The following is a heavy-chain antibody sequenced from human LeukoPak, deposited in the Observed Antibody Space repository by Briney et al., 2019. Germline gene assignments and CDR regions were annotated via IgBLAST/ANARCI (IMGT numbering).Heavy chain of an antibody. Sequence: PGGSLRLSCAASGFTFSSYAMSWVRQAPGKGLEWVSAISGSGGSTYYADSVEGRFTISRDNSKNTLYLQMNSLRDEDTAVYYCVRGVGGSYGNMDVWGKGTTVTVSS. CDR1: GFTFSSYA. D-gene: IGHD1-26*01. J-gene: IGHJ6*03. CDR2: ISGSGGST. V-gene: IGHV3-23*01. CDR3: VRGVGGSYGNMDV.